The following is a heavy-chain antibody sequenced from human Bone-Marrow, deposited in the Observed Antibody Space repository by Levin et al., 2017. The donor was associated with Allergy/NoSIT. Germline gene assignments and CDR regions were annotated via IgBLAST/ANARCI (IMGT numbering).Heavy chain of an antibody. J-gene: IGHJ6*03. D-gene: IGHD2-2*01. CDR2: IYNSGSTST. Sequence: MPSETLSLTCTVSGASVSGQNYYWAWIRQSPGKGLEWIGYIYNSGSTSTNYNPSLRSRLTISLDTSKNQFSLSLSFVTAADTAVYYCVRETVVVPAASYYYYVDVWGIGTTVTVSS. V-gene: IGHV4-61*01. CDR1: GASVSGQNYY. CDR3: VRETVVVPAASYYYYVDV.